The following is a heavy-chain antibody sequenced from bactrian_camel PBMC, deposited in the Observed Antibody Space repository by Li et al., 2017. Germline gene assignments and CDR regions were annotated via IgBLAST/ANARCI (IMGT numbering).Heavy chain of an antibody. V-gene: IGHV3S40*01. CDR1: GNTDSRTSAR. Sequence: VQLVESGGDSVQSGGSLTLTCVASGNTDSRTSARRAWFRQVPGKEREGVALMYTPFDTPYYTDDVRGRFTIWQNQSSHTVFLQMNSLKPEDTAMYYCAAGRRCGTYRATDYNYWGRGTQVTVS. CDR3: AAGRRCGTYRATDYNY. CDR2: MYTPFDTP. D-gene: IGHD7*01. J-gene: IGHJ4*01.